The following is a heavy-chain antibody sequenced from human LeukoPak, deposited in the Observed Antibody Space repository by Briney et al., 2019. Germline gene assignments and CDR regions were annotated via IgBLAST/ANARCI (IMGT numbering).Heavy chain of an antibody. CDR2: IYYSGST. V-gene: IGHV4-61*01. CDR3: ARVVGSDYYDYVWGSYRPSEVFDY. D-gene: IGHD3-16*02. CDR1: GGSVSSGSYY. J-gene: IGHJ4*02. Sequence: SETLSLTCTVSGGSVSSGSYYWSWIRQPPGKGLEWIGYIYYSGSTNYNPSLKSRVAISVDTSKNQFSLKLSSVTAADTAVYYCARVVGSDYYDYVWGSYRPSEVFDYWGQGTLVTVSS.